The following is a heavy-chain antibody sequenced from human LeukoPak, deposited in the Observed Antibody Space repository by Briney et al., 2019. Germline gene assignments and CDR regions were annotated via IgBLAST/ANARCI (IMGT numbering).Heavy chain of an antibody. CDR3: ARDQVLSGMDV. CDR2: IYYSGST. D-gene: IGHD3-10*01. J-gene: IGHJ6*02. V-gene: IGHV4-39*07. Sequence: SETLSLTCTVSGGSISSSSYYWGWIRQPPGKGLEWIGSIYYSGSTYYNPSLKSRVTISVDTSKNQFSLKLSSVTAADTAVYYCARDQVLSGMDVWGQGTTVTVSS. CDR1: GGSISSSSYY.